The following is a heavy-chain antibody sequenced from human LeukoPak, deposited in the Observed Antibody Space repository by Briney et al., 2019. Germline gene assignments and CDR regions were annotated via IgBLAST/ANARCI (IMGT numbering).Heavy chain of an antibody. Sequence: SETLSLTCTVSGASFSGYDWSWIRKPPGKELSWIGEITHRGSTNYNPSLKSRVTMSVDTSKNQFSLKLSSVTAADTAVYYCAMTVASREFDPWGQGTLVTVSS. CDR2: ITHRGST. CDR3: AMTVASREFDP. CDR1: GASFSGYD. D-gene: IGHD6-19*01. V-gene: IGHV4-34*01. J-gene: IGHJ5*01.